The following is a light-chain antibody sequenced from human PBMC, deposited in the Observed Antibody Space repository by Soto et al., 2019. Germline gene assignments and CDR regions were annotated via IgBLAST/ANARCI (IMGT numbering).Light chain of an antibody. V-gene: IGKV3-20*01. CDR1: QSVTSSY. CDR3: QQYGSSHQT. Sequence: EIVLTQSPGTRSFSPGERATLSCRASQSVTSSYLAWYQQKPGQAPRLLIYGASSRATGIPDRFSGSGSGKALTLTTSTLEPEDFAVYYCQQYGSSHQTFGQGTKVDI. CDR2: GAS. J-gene: IGKJ1*01.